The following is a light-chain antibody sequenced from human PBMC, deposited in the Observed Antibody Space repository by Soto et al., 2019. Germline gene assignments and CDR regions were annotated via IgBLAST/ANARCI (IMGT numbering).Light chain of an antibody. CDR2: KAS. V-gene: IGKV1-5*03. Sequence: DIQMTQSPSTLSASVGDRVTITCRASQSISSWLAWYQQKPGKAPRLLIYKASSLESGVPLRFSGSGSGTEFTLTISSLQHDDFATYYCQQYNSYSLTFGGGTKVEIK. CDR1: QSISSW. CDR3: QQYNSYSLT. J-gene: IGKJ4*01.